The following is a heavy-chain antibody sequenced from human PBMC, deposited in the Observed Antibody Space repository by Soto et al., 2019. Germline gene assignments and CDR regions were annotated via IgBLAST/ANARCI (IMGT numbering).Heavy chain of an antibody. CDR3: ARDREKYSSSSGLR. J-gene: IGHJ4*02. D-gene: IGHD6-6*01. CDR1: VGSISSYY. V-gene: IGHV4-59*01. CDR2: IYYSGST. Sequence: PSETLSLTCTVSVGSISSYYWSWIRQPPGKGLEWIGYIYYSGSTNYNPSLKSRVTISVDTSKNQFSLKLSSVTAADTAVYYCARDREKYSSSSGLRRGQGTLVTV.